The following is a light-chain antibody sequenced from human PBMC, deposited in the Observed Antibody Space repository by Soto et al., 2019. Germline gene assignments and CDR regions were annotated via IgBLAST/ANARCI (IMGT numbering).Light chain of an antibody. CDR2: DAS. J-gene: IGKJ4*01. Sequence: SVLTQSPATLSLSPGERATLSCRASQSVSSYLAWYQQKPGQAPRLLIYDASNRATGIPARFSGSGSGTDFTLTISSLEPEDFAVYYCQQRSNWPFFGGGTKVDI. CDR3: QQRSNWPF. CDR1: QSVSSY. V-gene: IGKV3-11*01.